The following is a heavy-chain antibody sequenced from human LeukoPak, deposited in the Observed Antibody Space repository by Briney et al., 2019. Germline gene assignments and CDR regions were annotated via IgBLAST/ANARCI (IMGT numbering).Heavy chain of an antibody. J-gene: IGHJ6*03. Sequence: GESLKISFKASGCCFTSYWIGWVRQMPGKGLEWMGIIYPGDSDTRYSPSFQGQVTISADKSISTAYLQWSSLKASDTAMYYCARHNLVVVPAAQYYYYYMDVWGKGTTVTVSS. CDR3: ARHNLVVVPAAQYYYYYMDV. V-gene: IGHV5-51*01. D-gene: IGHD2-2*01. CDR1: GCCFTSYW. CDR2: IYPGDSDT.